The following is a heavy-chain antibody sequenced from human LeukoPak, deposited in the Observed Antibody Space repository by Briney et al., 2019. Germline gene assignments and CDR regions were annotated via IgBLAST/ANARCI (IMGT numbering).Heavy chain of an antibody. V-gene: IGHV3-23*01. CDR2: ISGSGGST. CDR1: GFTFSSYA. D-gene: IGHD2-15*01. J-gene: IGHJ3*02. Sequence: PGGSLRLSCAASGFTFSSYAMNWVRQAPGKGLEWVSAISGSGGSTYYADSVKGRFTISRDNSKNTLYLQMNSLRAEDTAVYYCAKDQPDIVVVVAATGVAFDIWGQGTMVTVSS. CDR3: AKDQPDIVVVVAATGVAFDI.